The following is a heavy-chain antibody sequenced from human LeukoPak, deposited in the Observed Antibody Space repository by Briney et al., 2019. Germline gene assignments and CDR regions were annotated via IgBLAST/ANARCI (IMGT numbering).Heavy chain of an antibody. V-gene: IGHV1-8*03. CDR3: ARGLRYYYYMDV. J-gene: IGHJ6*03. Sequence: ASVKVSCKASGYRFTSYDINWVRQATGQGLEWMGWMNPNSGNTGYAQKFQGRVTITRNTSISTAYMELSSLRSEDTAVYYCARGLRYYYYMDVWGKGTTVTVSS. CDR1: GYRFTSYD. CDR2: MNPNSGNT.